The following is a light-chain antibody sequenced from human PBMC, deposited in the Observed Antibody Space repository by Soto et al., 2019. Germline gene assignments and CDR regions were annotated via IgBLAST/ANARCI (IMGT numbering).Light chain of an antibody. CDR3: AAWDDSRNGWV. J-gene: IGLJ3*02. CDR1: NSNIGSNT. V-gene: IGLV1-44*01. CDR2: SNN. Sequence: QSVLPQPHSASGTPGQRITLSCSGSNSNIGSNTVSWYQQLPGTAPKLLIYSNNQRPSGVPDRISGSKSGTSASLAISGLQSEDEADYYCAAWDDSRNGWVFGGGTKLPVL.